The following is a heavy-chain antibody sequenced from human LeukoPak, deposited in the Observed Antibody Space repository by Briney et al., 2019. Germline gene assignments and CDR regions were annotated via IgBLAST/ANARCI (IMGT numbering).Heavy chain of an antibody. D-gene: IGHD6-19*01. CDR1: GGSISSGGYY. CDR3: ARDKPAVAVGNWCDP. J-gene: IGHJ5*02. V-gene: IGHV4-61*02. CDR2: IFTSRST. Sequence: SQTLSLTCTVSGGSISSGGYYWSWLRQPAGKGLEWIGRIFTSRSTNYNPSLKRRVTMSVDTSKNQFSLKLSSVTAADTAVYYCARDKPAVAVGNWCDPWGQGTLVTVSS.